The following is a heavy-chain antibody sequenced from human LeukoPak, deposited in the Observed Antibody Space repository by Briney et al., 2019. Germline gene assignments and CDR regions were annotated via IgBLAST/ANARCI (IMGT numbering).Heavy chain of an antibody. CDR3: ARDCSGGSCFGAFDI. J-gene: IGHJ3*02. V-gene: IGHV4-30-4*01. D-gene: IGHD2-15*01. Sequence: XQXPXKXLXXIGYIYDSGSTYYNPSLKSRITISVDTSENRFSLKLSSVTATDTAVYYCARDCSGGSCFGAFDIWGQGTMVTVSS. CDR2: IYDSGST.